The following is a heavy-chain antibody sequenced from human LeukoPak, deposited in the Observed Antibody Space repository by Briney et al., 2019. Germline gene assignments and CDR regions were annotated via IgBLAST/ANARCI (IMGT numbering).Heavy chain of an antibody. CDR2: ISSSSSYI. CDR3: ARGGSKPIDY. J-gene: IGHJ4*02. CDR1: GFTFSSYS. V-gene: IGHV3-21*01. Sequence: GGSLRLSCAASGFTFSSYSMNWVRQAPGKGLEWVSSISSSSSYIYYADSVKGRFTISRDNAKNTLYLQMNSPRAEDTAVYYCARGGSKPIDYWGQGTLVTVSS.